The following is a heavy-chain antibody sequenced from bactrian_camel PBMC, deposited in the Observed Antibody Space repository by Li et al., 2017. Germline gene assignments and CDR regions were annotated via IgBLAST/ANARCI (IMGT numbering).Heavy chain of an antibody. J-gene: IGHJ4*01. CDR1: GFTFSSYT. CDR3: AAEGGAIVAAGFDY. D-gene: IGHD7*01. CDR2: VISGTGTT. Sequence: VQLVESGGGLVQPGGSLRLSCAASGFTFSSYTMSWVRQAPGKGLEWVSLVISGTGTTYYADSVRGRFTISRDNAKNTLYLQMNNLKSDDTALYYCAAEGGAIVAAGFDYWGQGTQVTVS. V-gene: IGHV3S31*01.